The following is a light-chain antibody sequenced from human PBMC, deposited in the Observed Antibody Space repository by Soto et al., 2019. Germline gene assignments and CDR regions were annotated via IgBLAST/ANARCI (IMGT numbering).Light chain of an antibody. Sequence: EIVLTQSPGTLSLSPGERATLSCRASQSVSSSYLAWYQQKPGQAPRLLIYGASSRATGIPDRFSGSGSGTDFTLTISRLEPEDLAVYYCQQYGSSAWTFGQGTKVEI. CDR1: QSVSSSY. V-gene: IGKV3-20*01. CDR3: QQYGSSAWT. J-gene: IGKJ1*01. CDR2: GAS.